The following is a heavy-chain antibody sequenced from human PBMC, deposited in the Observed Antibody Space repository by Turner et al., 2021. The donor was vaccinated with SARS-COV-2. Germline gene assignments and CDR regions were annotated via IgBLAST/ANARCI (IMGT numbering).Heavy chain of an antibody. Sequence: QLDLQESGPGLVKPSESMSLTCAVSGDSLNNRNYYWGWVRKPPGKGLEWIGSIYYSGGTYYNLSLKGRVSMSVDTSKNKFSMNLSSVTAEDTAVYFCVRDGYSRQLIRRGDWGQGTLVAVSS. CDR3: VRDGYSRQLIRRGD. J-gene: IGHJ4*02. V-gene: IGHV4-39*02. CDR2: IYYSGGT. D-gene: IGHD3-22*01. CDR1: GDSLNNRNYY.